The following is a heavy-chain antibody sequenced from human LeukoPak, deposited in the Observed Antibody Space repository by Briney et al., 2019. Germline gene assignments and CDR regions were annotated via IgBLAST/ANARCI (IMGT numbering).Heavy chain of an antibody. CDR3: ARGGGYYTGNWFDP. Sequence: ASVKVSCKASGYTFTSCDINWVRQATGQGLEWMGWMNPNSGNTGYAQKFQGRVTITRNTSISTAYMELSSLRSEDTAVYYCARGGGYYTGNWFDPWGQGTLVTVSS. J-gene: IGHJ5*02. D-gene: IGHD3-3*01. CDR1: GYTFTSCD. CDR2: MNPNSGNT. V-gene: IGHV1-8*03.